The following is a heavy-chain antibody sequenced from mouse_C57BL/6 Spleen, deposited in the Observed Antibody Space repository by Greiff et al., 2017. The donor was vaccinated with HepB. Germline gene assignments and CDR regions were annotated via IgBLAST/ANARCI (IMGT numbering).Heavy chain of an antibody. CDR2: IYPRSGNT. D-gene: IGHD3-2*02. J-gene: IGHJ4*01. V-gene: IGHV1-81*01. Sequence: VQLQQSGAELARPGASVKLSCKASGYTFTSYGISWVKQRTGQGLEWIGEIYPRSGNTYYNEKFKGKATLTADKSSSTAYMELRSLTSEDSAVYFCARVDSSRPGDYAMDYRGQGTSVTVSS. CDR3: ARVDSSRPGDYAMDY. CDR1: GYTFTSYG.